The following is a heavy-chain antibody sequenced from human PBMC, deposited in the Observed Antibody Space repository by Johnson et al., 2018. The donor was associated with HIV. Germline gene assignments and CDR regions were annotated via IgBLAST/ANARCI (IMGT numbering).Heavy chain of an antibody. CDR2: IFSVGDV. CDR1: GFTAGTYY. V-gene: IGHV3-66*01. D-gene: IGHD3-16*01. CDR3: AKDWADQDSFDI. Sequence: MQLVESGGGLVQPGGSLRLSCAASGFTAGTYYMSWVRQAPGKGLEWVSVIFSVGDVYYADSVQGRFTISRDNSKNTLYLQMNSLRAEDTAIYYCAKDWADQDSFDIWGQGTMVTVSS. J-gene: IGHJ3*02.